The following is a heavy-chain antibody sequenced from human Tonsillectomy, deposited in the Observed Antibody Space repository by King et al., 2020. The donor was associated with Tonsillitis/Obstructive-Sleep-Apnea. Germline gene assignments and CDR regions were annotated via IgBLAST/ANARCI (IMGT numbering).Heavy chain of an antibody. D-gene: IGHD3-10*01. V-gene: IGHV1-2*02. CDR1: GYTFTGYY. CDR3: ARGDIWFGDI. Sequence: VQLVESGAEVKKPGASVKVSCTASGYTFTGYYMHWVRQAPGQGLEWMGWINPNSGGTKYAQKLQGRVTMTRDTSITTAYMELSSLRSDDTAVYYCARGDIWFGDIWGQGTLVTVS. J-gene: IGHJ4*02. CDR2: INPNSGGT.